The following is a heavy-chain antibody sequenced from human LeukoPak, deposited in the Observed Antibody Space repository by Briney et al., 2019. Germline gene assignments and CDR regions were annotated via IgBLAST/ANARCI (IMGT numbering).Heavy chain of an antibody. Sequence: ASVKVSCKASGYTFTGYYMHWVRQAPGQGLEWMGWINPNSGGTNYAQKFQGRVTMTRDTSISTAYMELSRLRAEDTALYYCAKDMADFWSGYSNFDYWGQGTLVTVSS. CDR1: GYTFTGYY. CDR2: INPNSGGT. V-gene: IGHV1-2*02. J-gene: IGHJ4*02. CDR3: AKDMADFWSGYSNFDY. D-gene: IGHD3-3*01.